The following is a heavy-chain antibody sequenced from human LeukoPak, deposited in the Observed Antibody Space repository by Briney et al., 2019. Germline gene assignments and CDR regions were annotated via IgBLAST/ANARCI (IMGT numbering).Heavy chain of an antibody. J-gene: IGHJ3*02. V-gene: IGHV4-59*08. CDR2: THHSGTT. CDR1: GGSISGYH. CDR3: ARSAEQEAIRPLTI. Sequence: SETLSLTCTVSGGSISGYHWAWIRQPPGRGLECIGYTHHSGTTAYTSSLKSRVIMSVHTSKNQFSLNLSSVTAADTAVYYCARSAEQEAIRPLTIWGQGTMVTVSS. D-gene: IGHD1/OR15-1a*01.